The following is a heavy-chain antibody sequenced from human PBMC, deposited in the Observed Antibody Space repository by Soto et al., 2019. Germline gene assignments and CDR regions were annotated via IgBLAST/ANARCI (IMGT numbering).Heavy chain of an antibody. D-gene: IGHD2-8*02. J-gene: IGHJ4*02. CDR2: INHSGSS. V-gene: IGHV4-34*01. CDR1: GGSFSGYD. Sequence: QVQLQQWGAGLLKPSETLSLTCAVYGGSFSGYDWTWIRQPPGTGLEWMGEINHSGSSNYNPSLKSRVTISVDTSKNQSSLKLTSVTAADTAVYYCARDKITGLFDYWGQGTLVTVSS. CDR3: ARDKITGLFDY.